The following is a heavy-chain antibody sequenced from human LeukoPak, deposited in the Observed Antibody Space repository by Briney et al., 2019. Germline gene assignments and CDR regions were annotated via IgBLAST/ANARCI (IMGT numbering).Heavy chain of an antibody. Sequence: PGGSLRLSCAASGFTFSSYSMNWVRQAPGKGLEWVSSISSSSYIYHADSVRGRFTISRDNGKNTLYLEMSSLRAEDTAVYYCARGPSGWGSLDYWGQGTLVTVSS. CDR2: ISSSSYI. D-gene: IGHD7-27*01. J-gene: IGHJ4*02. CDR3: ARGPSGWGSLDY. V-gene: IGHV3-21*01. CDR1: GFTFSSYS.